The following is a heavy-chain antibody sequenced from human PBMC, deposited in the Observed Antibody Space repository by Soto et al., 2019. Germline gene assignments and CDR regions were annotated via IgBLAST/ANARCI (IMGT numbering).Heavy chain of an antibody. J-gene: IGHJ4*01. CDR2: INVGNGNT. D-gene: IGHD3-10*02. CDR3: VRDRDLYRDMFHADL. V-gene: IGHV1-3*01. CDR1: GYTYISYS. Sequence: ASVKVSCKASGYTYISYSMHWVRQAPGQRLEWMGWINVGNGNTKYSQNFQGRVTINQDTSASTAYMELSSLTSEDSAVYFCVRDRDLYRDMFHADLWGQGTLVTVSS.